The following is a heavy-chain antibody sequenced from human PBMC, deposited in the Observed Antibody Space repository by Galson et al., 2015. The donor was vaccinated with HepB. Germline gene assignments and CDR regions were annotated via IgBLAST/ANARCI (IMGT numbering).Heavy chain of an antibody. CDR2: IYYSGST. V-gene: IGHV4-59*01. CDR3: ARVYCSSTSCYDGAFDI. D-gene: IGHD2-2*01. J-gene: IGHJ3*02. CDR1: GGSISSYY. Sequence: QVQLQESGPGLVKPSETLSLTCTVSGGSISSYYWSWIRQPPGKGLEWIGYIYYSGSTNYNPSLKSRVTISVDTSKNQFSLKLSSVTAADTAVYYCARVYCSSTSCYDGAFDIWGQGTMVTVSS.